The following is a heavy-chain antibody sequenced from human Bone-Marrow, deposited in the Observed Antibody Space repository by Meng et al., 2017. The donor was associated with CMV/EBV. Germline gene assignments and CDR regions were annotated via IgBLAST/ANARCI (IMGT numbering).Heavy chain of an antibody. CDR1: GFSFNNYA. J-gene: IGHJ4*02. CDR3: ARGSFTIFGVVPDY. V-gene: IGHV3-23*01. Sequence: GGSLRLSCAASGFSFNNYAMTWVRQTPGKGLEWVSSVSGSGGSTYYADSVKGRFTISRDNAKNSLYLQMNSLRAEDTAVYYCARGSFTIFGVVPDYWGQGTLVTVSS. D-gene: IGHD3-3*01. CDR2: VSGSGGST.